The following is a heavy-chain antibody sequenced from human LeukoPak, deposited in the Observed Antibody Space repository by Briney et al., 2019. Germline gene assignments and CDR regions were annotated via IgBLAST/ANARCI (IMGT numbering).Heavy chain of an antibody. V-gene: IGHV3-48*03. D-gene: IGHD3-10*01. J-gene: IGHJ4*02. Sequence: PGGSLRLSCAASGFTFSSYEMNAVRQAPAKGLEGVSCISSSGSTIYYADSVKGRFTISRDNAKNSVYLQMNSLRAEDTAVYYCRIWLGDFDYWGQGTLVTVSS. CDR2: ISSSGSTI. CDR1: GFTFSSYE. CDR3: RIWLGDFDY.